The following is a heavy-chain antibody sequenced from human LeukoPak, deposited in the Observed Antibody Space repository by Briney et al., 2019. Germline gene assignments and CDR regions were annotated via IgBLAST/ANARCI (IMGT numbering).Heavy chain of an antibody. Sequence: PSQTLSLTCAVFGGSISSGDYPWSWIRQPPGKGLEWIGYIFHTGHTSYNPSPKSRVTISVDTSQNQFSLKLTSVTAAETAVYYCARRGPYDTSGYAFDIWGPGTVVTVSS. CDR3: ARRGPYDTSGYAFDI. D-gene: IGHD3-22*01. J-gene: IGHJ3*02. V-gene: IGHV4-30-2*02. CDR2: IFHTGHT. CDR1: GGSISSGDYP.